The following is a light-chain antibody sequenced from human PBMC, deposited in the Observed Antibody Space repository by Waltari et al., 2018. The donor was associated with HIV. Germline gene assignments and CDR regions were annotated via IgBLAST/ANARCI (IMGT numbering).Light chain of an antibody. V-gene: IGLV3-25*03. J-gene: IGLJ1*01. CDR1: VLPNQY. CDR3: QAADSSGSYFV. Sequence: SYELTQPPSVSVSPGQTARITCSGDVLPNQYTFWYQQESGQAPVLGVYKDSERPAGIPERFSGSSSGTTVTLFIDGVQAEDEADYYCQAADSSGSYFVFGTGTKVTVL. CDR2: KDS.